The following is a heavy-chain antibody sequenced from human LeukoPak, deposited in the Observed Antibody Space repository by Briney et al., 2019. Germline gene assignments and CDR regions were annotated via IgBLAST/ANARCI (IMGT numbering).Heavy chain of an antibody. CDR1: GGTFSSYA. V-gene: IGHV1-69*13. CDR2: IIPIFGTA. CDR3: ARQTSSGYYPLGGFDP. J-gene: IGHJ5*02. D-gene: IGHD3-22*01. Sequence: ASVKVSCKASGGTFSSYAISWVRQAPGQGLEWMGGIIPIFGTANYAQKFQGRVTITADESTSTAYMELSSLRSEDTAVYYCARQTSSGYYPLGGFDPWGQGTLVTVSS.